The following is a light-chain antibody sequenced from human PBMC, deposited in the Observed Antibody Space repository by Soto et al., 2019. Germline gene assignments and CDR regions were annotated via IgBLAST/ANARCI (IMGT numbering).Light chain of an antibody. J-gene: IGKJ5*01. CDR3: QQSYGTPII. CDR1: QSISNY. Sequence: DIQMPQYPFSLSAPVGDRVTITCRASQSISNYVNWYQQKQGKAPKLLIYAASTLQSGVPSRFSGSGSGTDFTLTISSLQPEDSATYYCQQSYGTPIIFGQGTRLDIK. CDR2: AAS. V-gene: IGKV1-39*01.